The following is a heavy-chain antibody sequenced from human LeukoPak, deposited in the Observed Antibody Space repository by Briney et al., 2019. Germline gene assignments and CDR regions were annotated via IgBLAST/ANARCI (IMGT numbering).Heavy chain of an antibody. D-gene: IGHD3-10*01. CDR3: GRLGSGSYRD. CDR1: GYSISSGYY. J-gene: IGHJ4*02. V-gene: IGHV4-61*01. Sequence: SETLSLTCAVSGYSISSGYYWGWIRQPPGKGLEWIAYVYYSGSTNYNPSLKSRVTISVDASKNQFSLNLRSVTAADTAVYYCGRLGSGSYRDWGQGTLVTVSS. CDR2: VYYSGST.